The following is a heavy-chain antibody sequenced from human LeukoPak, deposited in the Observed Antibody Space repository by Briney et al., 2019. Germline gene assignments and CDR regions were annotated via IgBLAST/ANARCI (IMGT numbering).Heavy chain of an antibody. J-gene: IGHJ4*02. Sequence: SETLSLTCTVSGGSISSYYWSWIRQPPGKGLERIGCIYYSGSTNYNPSLKSRVTISVDTSKNQFSLKLSSVTAADTAVYYCARAGWFGELFPDYWGQGTLVTVSS. CDR2: IYYSGST. CDR3: ARAGWFGELFPDY. D-gene: IGHD3-10*01. V-gene: IGHV4-59*01. CDR1: GGSISSYY.